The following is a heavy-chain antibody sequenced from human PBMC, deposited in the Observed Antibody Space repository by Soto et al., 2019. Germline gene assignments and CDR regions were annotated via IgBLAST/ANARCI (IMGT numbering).Heavy chain of an antibody. V-gene: IGHV3-43*01. Sequence: GGSLRLSCGASGFTFQDRTMHWVRQAPGKGLEWVSLISWSSRNRFYADSVKGRFTISRDNTKNSLYLQMNSLRPDDTALYYCAKEMGEWLPLDYWGPGTQVTVSS. J-gene: IGHJ4*02. CDR3: AKEMGEWLPLDY. CDR2: ISWSSRNR. CDR1: GFTFQDRT. D-gene: IGHD3-3*01.